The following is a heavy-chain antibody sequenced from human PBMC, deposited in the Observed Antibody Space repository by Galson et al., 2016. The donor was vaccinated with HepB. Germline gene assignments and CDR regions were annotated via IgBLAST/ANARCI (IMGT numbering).Heavy chain of an antibody. CDR3: ARDTWTWN. Sequence: SLRLSCAASGVTVSNNYMSWVRQAPGRGLEWVSVIYSGGDTYYADSGRGRFTISRDNFENTVYLQMNSLRAEDTAIYYCARDTWTWNGGQGTLVTVSS. V-gene: IGHV3-66*01. CDR1: GVTVSNNY. J-gene: IGHJ4*02. D-gene: IGHD3/OR15-3a*01. CDR2: IYSGGDT.